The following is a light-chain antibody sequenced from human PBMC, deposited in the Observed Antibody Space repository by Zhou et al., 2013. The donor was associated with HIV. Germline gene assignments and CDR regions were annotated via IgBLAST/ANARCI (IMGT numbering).Light chain of an antibody. CDR2: DAS. V-gene: IGKV3-11*01. CDR1: QSVSSY. J-gene: IGKJ4*01. Sequence: EIVLTQSPGTLSLSPGERATLSCRASQSVSSYLAWYQQKPGQAPRLLIYDASNRATGIPARFSGSGSGTDFTLTISSLEPEDFAVYYCQQYDTWPPLTFGGGTKVEIK. CDR3: QQYDTWPPLT.